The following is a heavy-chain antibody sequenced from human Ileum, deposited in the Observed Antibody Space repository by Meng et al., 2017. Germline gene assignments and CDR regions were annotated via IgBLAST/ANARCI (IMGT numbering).Heavy chain of an antibody. CDR3: VRHGGKYFDS. J-gene: IGHJ4*02. CDR1: GCSISSSYY. Sequence: QWQLKEAGPGRLEHTGTLSPTCTCSGCSISSSYYWSWVRQSPGKGLEWIGQIYLAGGPNYNPSLESRVTISVDKSKNQFSLRLTSVTAADTAIFYCVRHGGKYFDSWGQGTLVTVSS. CDR2: IYLAGGP. D-gene: IGHD2-15*01. V-gene: IGHV4-4*02.